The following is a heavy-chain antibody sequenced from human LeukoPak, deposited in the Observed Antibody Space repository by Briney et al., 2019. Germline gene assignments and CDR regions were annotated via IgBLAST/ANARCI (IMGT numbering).Heavy chain of an antibody. V-gene: IGHV4-4*07. CDR1: GGSISSYY. CDR3: ARVAVTRYYYYYYGMDV. Sequence: SETLSLTCTVSGGSISSYYWSWIRQPAGRGLEWIGRIYTSGSTNYNPSLKSRVTKSVDTSKNQFSLKLSSVTAADTAVYYCARVAVTRYYYYYYGMDVWGQGTTVTVSS. D-gene: IGHD4-17*01. CDR2: IYTSGST. J-gene: IGHJ6*02.